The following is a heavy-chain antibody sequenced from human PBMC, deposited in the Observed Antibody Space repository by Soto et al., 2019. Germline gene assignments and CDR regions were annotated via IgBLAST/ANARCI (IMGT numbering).Heavy chain of an antibody. CDR3: ARYSSGWPGNGMDV. D-gene: IGHD6-19*01. Sequence: SETLSLTGTVSGGSINNCFWSWIRQSPVRGLEWIGYVYYTGSTTYNPSLKSRVTFSVDTSKNQFSLNLTSVTAADTAVYYCARYSSGWPGNGMDVWGRGTTVTVSS. CDR2: VYYTGST. J-gene: IGHJ6*02. V-gene: IGHV4-59*01. CDR1: GGSINNCF.